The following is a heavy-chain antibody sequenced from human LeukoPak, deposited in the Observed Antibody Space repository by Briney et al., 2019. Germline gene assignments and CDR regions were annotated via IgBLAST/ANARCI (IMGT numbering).Heavy chain of an antibody. D-gene: IGHD5-12*01. V-gene: IGHV4-59*08. CDR1: GGSISSYY. CDR2: IYYSGST. J-gene: IGHJ5*02. CDR3: ARQVATPTKNWFDP. Sequence: SGTLSLTCTVSGGSISSYYWSWIRQRPGKGLEWIGYIYYSGSTNYNPSLKSRVTISVDTSKNQFSLKLSSVTAAGTAVYYCARQVATPTKNWFDPWGQGTLVTVSS.